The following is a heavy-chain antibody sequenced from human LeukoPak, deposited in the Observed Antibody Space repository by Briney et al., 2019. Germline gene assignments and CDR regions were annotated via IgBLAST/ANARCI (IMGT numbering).Heavy chain of an antibody. J-gene: IGHJ4*02. CDR2: ISSSGSA. CDR3: ARVARHDYTYYPGGNYFDY. Sequence: PSETLSLTCSVSGDSISSDYWGWIRQPPGKGLEWIGYISSSGSANYNPSLTSRVTMSVATSKKRFYLNLNSVTAADTAVYYCARVARHDYTYYPGGNYFDYWGQGTLVTVSS. V-gene: IGHV4-59*01. CDR1: GDSISSDY. D-gene: IGHD4-11*01.